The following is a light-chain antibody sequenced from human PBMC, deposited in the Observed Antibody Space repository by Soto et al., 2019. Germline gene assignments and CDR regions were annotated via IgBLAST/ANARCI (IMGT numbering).Light chain of an antibody. Sequence: DLQMTQSPSSVSASVGDRVTITCRASRGIASWLAWYQQKPGKVPNLLLYAASSLQSGVPSRFSGRGSGTEFTLTISSLQPEDSATYFCHQTSTFPPTFGGGTKVEI. CDR3: HQTSTFPPT. CDR1: RGIASW. CDR2: AAS. V-gene: IGKV1-12*01. J-gene: IGKJ4*01.